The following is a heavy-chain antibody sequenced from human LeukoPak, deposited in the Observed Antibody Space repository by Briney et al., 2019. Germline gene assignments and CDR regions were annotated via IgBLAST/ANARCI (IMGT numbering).Heavy chain of an antibody. D-gene: IGHD2-2*02. Sequence: GASVKGSCKASGYTFTSYGISRVRQAPGQWLESIGWISAYNGNTNYAQKLQRRVTMTTYTSTSTAYMALRSLRSDNTAVYYCARPEKGDTPGNWFDPWGQGTLVTVSS. J-gene: IGHJ5*02. V-gene: IGHV1-18*01. CDR1: GYTFTSYG. CDR2: ISAYNGNT. CDR3: ARPEKGDTPGNWFDP.